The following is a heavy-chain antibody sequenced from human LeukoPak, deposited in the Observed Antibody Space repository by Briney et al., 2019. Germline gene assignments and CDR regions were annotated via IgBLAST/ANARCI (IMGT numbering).Heavy chain of an antibody. CDR2: MYYTGTT. V-gene: IGHV4-39*07. D-gene: IGHD5-12*01. CDR3: ARSVSAYAGRGWFDP. J-gene: IGHJ5*02. Sequence: PSETLSLTCSVSGGSIRSLGCCWGWVRQPPGKGLEWIASMYYTGTTYYNPSLKSRVTMSVDTSKNQFSLNLTSVTAADTAVFYCARSVSAYAGRGWFDPWGQGTLVTVSS. CDR1: GGSIRSLGCC.